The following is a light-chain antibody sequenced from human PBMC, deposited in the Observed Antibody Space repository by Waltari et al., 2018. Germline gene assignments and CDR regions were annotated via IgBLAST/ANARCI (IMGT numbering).Light chain of an antibody. CDR3: QQYYSTPYT. V-gene: IGKV4-1*01. J-gene: IGKJ2*01. CDR2: WAS. CDR1: QSVLYSSNNKNY. Sequence: DIVMTQSPDFLAVSLGERATIHCKSSQSVLYSSNNKNYLAWYQQKPGQPPKLLIYWASTRESGVPDRFSGSGSGTDFTLNISSLQAEDVAVYYCQQYYSTPYTFGQGTKLEIK.